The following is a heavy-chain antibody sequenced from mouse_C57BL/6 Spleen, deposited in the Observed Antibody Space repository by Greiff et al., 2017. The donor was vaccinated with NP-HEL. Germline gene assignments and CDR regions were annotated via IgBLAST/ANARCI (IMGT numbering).Heavy chain of an antibody. CDR2: ISSGSSTI. CDR3: ASQLPFAY. CDR1: GFTFSDYG. D-gene: IGHD4-1*02. V-gene: IGHV5-17*01. Sequence: EVRLVESGGGLVKPGGSLKLSCAASGFTFSDYGMHWVRQAPEKGLEWVAYISSGSSTIYYADTVKGRFTISRDNAKNTLFLQMTSLRSEDTAMYYCASQLPFAYWGQGTLVTVSA. J-gene: IGHJ3*01.